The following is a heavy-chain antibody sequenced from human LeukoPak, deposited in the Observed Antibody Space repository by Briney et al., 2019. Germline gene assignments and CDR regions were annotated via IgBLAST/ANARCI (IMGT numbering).Heavy chain of an antibody. CDR1: GFAFSFYA. D-gene: IGHD6-19*01. J-gene: IGHJ5*01. V-gene: IGHV3-23*01. Sequence: PGGSLRLSCAASGFAFSFYAMSWLRQPPGKGLEWVSTINANSGTTSYAASVRGRFTISRDNSKNTLYLQVNTLRADDTAFYYCAKPISGGLAVTADWFHPWGQGTLVVVSS. CDR2: INANSGTT. CDR3: AKPISGGLAVTADWFHP.